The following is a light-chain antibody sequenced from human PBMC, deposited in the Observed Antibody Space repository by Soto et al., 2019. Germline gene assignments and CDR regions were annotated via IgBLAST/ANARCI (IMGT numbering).Light chain of an antibody. J-gene: IGKJ2*01. CDR1: QTISNW. Sequence: DIQMTQSPSTLSASVGDGVTITCRASQTISNWLAWYQRKPGKAPDLLIDKASSLEIGVPSRFSGSGSGTEFTLTISSLQPDDFATYYCQQYNSYPYTFGQGTKLEIK. CDR2: KAS. CDR3: QQYNSYPYT. V-gene: IGKV1-5*03.